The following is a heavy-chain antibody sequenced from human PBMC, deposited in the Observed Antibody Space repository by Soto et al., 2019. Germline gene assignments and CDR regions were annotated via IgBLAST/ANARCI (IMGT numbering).Heavy chain of an antibody. J-gene: IGHJ4*02. V-gene: IGHV4-34*01. CDR2: INESGSK. D-gene: IGHD1-1*01. Sequence: QVQLQQRGAGLVKPSETLSLYCAVYGQAFSGHSWAWIRQPPGKGLEWVGEINESGSKYYNPSLKSRVHRSTVTSNCYFSLKLTSVCAADTAAYFCARGSGSVAVPGELEDVNYDYWGQGTPVNVSS. CDR3: ARGSGSVAVPGELEDVNYDY. CDR1: GQAFSGHS.